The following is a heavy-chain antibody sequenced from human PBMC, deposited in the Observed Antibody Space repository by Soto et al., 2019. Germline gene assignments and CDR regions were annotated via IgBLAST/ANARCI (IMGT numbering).Heavy chain of an antibody. Sequence: QVHLQQWGAGLLKPSETLSLTCAVYGGSFSGYYWSWIRQPPGKGLEWIGEINNGGSSNYNPSLKSRGSMSVGTSNNQFSLKLTSVTAAHTAVYYCARGRGDGYNQNWYFDLWGRGTLVTVSS. CDR3: ARGRGDGYNQNWYFDL. CDR2: INNGGSS. V-gene: IGHV4-34*01. CDR1: GGSFSGYY. D-gene: IGHD3-10*01. J-gene: IGHJ2*01.